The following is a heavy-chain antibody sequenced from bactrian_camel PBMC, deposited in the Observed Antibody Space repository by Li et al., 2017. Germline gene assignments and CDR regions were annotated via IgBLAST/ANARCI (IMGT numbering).Heavy chain of an antibody. CDR2: IVSDGRT. J-gene: IGHJ7*01. CDR1: GYTLDRIY. Sequence: HVQLVESGGGSVQTGGSLRLSCEASGYTLDRIYMGWFRQAPGKQREGVASIVSDGRTKYAESVEGRFTISLDHAKNTLYLEMRSLKPEDTAVYYCAAATRFTARFCSSDAMDSWGKGTQVTVS. V-gene: IGHV3S53*01. D-gene: IGHD1*01.